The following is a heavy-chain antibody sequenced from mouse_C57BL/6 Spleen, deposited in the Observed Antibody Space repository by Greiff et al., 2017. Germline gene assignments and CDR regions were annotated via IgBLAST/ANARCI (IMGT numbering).Heavy chain of an antibody. V-gene: IGHV1-39*01. CDR1: GYSFTDYN. CDR2: INPNYGTT. D-gene: IGHD1-1*01. Sequence: VQLKQSGPELVKPGASVKISCKASGYSFTDYNMNWVKQSTGKSLEWIGLINPNYGTTSYNQKFKGKATLTADKASSTAYMQLNSLTSEDSAVYYCAALRAGAMDYGGQGASVTVSS. CDR3: AALRAGAMDY. J-gene: IGHJ4*01.